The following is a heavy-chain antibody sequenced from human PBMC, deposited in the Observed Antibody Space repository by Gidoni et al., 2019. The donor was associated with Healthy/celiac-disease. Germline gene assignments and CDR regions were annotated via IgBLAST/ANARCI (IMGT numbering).Heavy chain of an antibody. D-gene: IGHD3-3*01. J-gene: IGHJ6*03. V-gene: IGHV3-30-3*01. Sequence: QVQLVESGGGVVQPGRSLRLSCAASGFTFSSYAMHWVRQAPGKGLEWVAVISYDGSNKYYADSVKGRFTISRDNSKNTLYLQMNSLRAEDTAVYYCARGKIFGVVIIPAHMDVWGKGTTVTVSS. CDR1: GFTFSSYA. CDR3: ARGKIFGVVIIPAHMDV. CDR2: ISYDGSNK.